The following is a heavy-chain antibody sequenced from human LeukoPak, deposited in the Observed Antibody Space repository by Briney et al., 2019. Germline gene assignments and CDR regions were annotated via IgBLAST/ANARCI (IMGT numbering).Heavy chain of an antibody. CDR2: MNPNSGNT. V-gene: IGHV1-8*01. J-gene: IGHJ6*02. CDR1: GYTFTSYD. Sequence: ASVKVSCKASGYTFTSYDINWVRQASGQGLEWMEWMNPNSGNTGYAQKFQGRVTMTRNTSISTAYMELSSLRSEDTAVYYCARGPPFTLRGQHYYYYGMDVWGQGTTVTVSS. CDR3: ARGPPFTLRGQHYYYYGMDV. D-gene: IGHD1-1*01.